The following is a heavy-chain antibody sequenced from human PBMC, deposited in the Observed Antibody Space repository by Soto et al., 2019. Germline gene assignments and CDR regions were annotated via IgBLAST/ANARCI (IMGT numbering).Heavy chain of an antibody. CDR2: INDSGST. V-gene: IGHV4-34*01. D-gene: IGHD3-16*01. Sequence: SLTCAVSGGSFRGYFWSWIRQSPDKGLEWIGEINDSGSTYYNPSFKSRLTISVDTSTSQISLRLTSVTAADSAVYYCQGGDFWGQGTRVTVSS. CDR3: QGGDF. J-gene: IGHJ4*02. CDR1: GGSFRGYF.